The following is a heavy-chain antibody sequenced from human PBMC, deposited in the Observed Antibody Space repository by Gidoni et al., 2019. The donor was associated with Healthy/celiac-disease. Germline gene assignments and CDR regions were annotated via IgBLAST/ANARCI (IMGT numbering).Heavy chain of an antibody. Sequence: EVQLLESGGGLVQPGGSLRLSCAASGFTFSSYAISWVRQAPGKGLEWVSAISGSGGSTYYADSVKGRFTISRDNSKNTLYLQMNSLRAEDTAVYYCAKGSYDYVWGSLDYWGQGTLVTVSS. D-gene: IGHD3-16*01. CDR1: GFTFSSYA. J-gene: IGHJ4*02. CDR2: ISGSGGST. CDR3: AKGSYDYVWGSLDY. V-gene: IGHV3-23*01.